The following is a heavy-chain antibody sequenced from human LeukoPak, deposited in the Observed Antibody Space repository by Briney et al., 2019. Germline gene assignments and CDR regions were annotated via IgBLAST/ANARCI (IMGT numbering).Heavy chain of an antibody. CDR1: GFTFSDYY. J-gene: IGHJ4*02. D-gene: IGHD3-10*01. CDR3: ARGRDQYYYGSGSHKAIDY. CDR2: ISSSGSTI. V-gene: IGHV3-11*01. Sequence: GGSLRLSCAASGFTFSDYYMSWIRQAPGKGLEWVSYISSSGSTIYYADSVKGRFTISRDNAKNSLYLQMNILRAEDTAVYYCARGRDQYYYGSGSHKAIDYWGQGTLVTVSS.